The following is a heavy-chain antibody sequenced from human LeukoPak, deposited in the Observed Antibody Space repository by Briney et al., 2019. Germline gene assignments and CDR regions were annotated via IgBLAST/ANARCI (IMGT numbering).Heavy chain of an antibody. CDR2: IYYGGST. V-gene: IGHV4-59*01. CDR1: GGSISSYY. Sequence: SETLSLTCTVSGGSISSYYWSWIRRPPGKGLEWIGYIYYGGSTNYNPSLKSRVTISVDTSKNQFSLKLSSVTAADTAVYYCARAYHQGELHYWGQGTLVTVSS. CDR3: ARAYHQGELHY. J-gene: IGHJ4*02. D-gene: IGHD1-1*01.